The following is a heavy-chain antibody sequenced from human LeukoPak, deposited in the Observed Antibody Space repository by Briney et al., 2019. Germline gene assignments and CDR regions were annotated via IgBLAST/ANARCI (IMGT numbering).Heavy chain of an antibody. J-gene: IGHJ4*02. CDR2: IHHGGST. D-gene: IGHD2-8*01. CDR1: GGSITSGDDS. CDR3: SRENGAFSVFGY. Sequence: SETLSLTCAVSGGSITSGDDSWSWIRQPPGEGPEWIGYIHHGGSTYYNPSLKSRVTMSVDRSKNQFSLNLSSVTAADTAVYYCSRENGAFSVFGYWGQGILVTV. V-gene: IGHV4-30-2*01.